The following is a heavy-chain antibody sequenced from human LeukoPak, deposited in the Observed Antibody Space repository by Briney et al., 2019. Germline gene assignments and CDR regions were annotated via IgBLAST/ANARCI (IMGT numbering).Heavy chain of an antibody. D-gene: IGHD3-10*01. CDR3: ARDRLVLWFGESLMGGNWFDP. CDR1: GYTFTSYD. J-gene: IGHJ5*02. V-gene: IGHV1-8*01. CDR2: MNPNSGNT. Sequence: RASVKVSCKASGYTFTSYDINWVRQATGQGLEWMGWMNPNSGNTGYAQKFQGRVTMTRNTSISTAYMELRSLRSDDTAVYYCARDRLVLWFGESLMGGNWFDPWGQGTLVTVSS.